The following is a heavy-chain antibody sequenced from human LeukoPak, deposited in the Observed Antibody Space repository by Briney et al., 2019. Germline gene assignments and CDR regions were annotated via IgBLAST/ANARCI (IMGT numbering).Heavy chain of an antibody. CDR1: GFSFSNYA. Sequence: PGGSLRLSCAASGFSFSNYAMNWVRQAPGKGLEWVSSITGSGALTYYADSVKGRFTISKDNAMDTLFLQMNSLRADDTAVYYCAKDRVDGSGSQFDSWGQGSLVTVS. V-gene: IGHV3-23*01. CDR2: ITGSGALT. D-gene: IGHD3-10*01. J-gene: IGHJ4*02. CDR3: AKDRVDGSGSQFDS.